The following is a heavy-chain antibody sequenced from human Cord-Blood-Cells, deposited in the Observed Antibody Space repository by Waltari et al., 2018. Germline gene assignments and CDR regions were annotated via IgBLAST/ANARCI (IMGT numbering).Heavy chain of an antibody. J-gene: IGHJ5*02. V-gene: IGHV3-48*02. CDR3: ARDLRKVGMGWFDP. D-gene: IGHD1-26*01. Sequence: EVQLVESGGGLVQPGGSLRLYCAASGFTFSSYSMNWDRPVPGKGLEWVSYISSSSSTIYYADSVKGRFTISRDNAKNSLYLQMNSLRDEDTAVYYCARDLRKVGMGWFDPWGQGTLVTVSS. CDR1: GFTFSSYS. CDR2: ISSSSSTI.